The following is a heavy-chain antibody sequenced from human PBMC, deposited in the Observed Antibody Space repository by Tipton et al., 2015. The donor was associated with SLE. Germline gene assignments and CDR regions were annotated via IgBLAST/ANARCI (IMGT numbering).Heavy chain of an antibody. CDR3: ARDRAPAGTARRSDAFDI. Sequence: QSGAEVKKPGSSLKVSCKASAGTFSNCGVSWVRQAPGQGLEWMGIINPSGGSTSYAQKFQGRVTMTRDTSTSTVYMELSSLRSEDTAVYYCARDRAPAGTARRSDAFDIWGQGTMVTVSS. CDR1: AGTFSNCG. V-gene: IGHV1-46*01. D-gene: IGHD1-7*01. J-gene: IGHJ3*02. CDR2: INPSGGST.